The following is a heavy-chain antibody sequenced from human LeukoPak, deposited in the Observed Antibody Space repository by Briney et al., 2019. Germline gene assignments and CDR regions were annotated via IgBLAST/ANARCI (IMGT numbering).Heavy chain of an antibody. CDR2: IKQDGSEQ. J-gene: IGHJ3*02. D-gene: IGHD1-7*01. Sequence: SWVRQAPGKGLEWVANIKQDGSEQYYVDSVKGRFTISRDIAENSLYLQMNSLRAEDTAVYYCARSRTGTLYDAFDSWGQGTMVTVSS. CDR3: ARSRTGTLYDAFDS. V-gene: IGHV3-7*01.